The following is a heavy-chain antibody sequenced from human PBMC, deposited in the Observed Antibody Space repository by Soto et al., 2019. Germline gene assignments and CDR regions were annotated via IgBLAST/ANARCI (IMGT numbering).Heavy chain of an antibody. CDR2: IYYCGST. CDR1: GGSVSCGSYY. CDR3: ARGIEGWYQGRYYYGMDV. V-gene: IGHV4-61*01. Sequence: QVQLQESGPGLVKPSETLSLTCTVSGGSVSCGSYYWSWIRQPPGKGLEWIGYIYYCGSTNYNSSLKSRVTISVDAAKNQFSLKLSSVTAADTAVYYCARGIEGWYQGRYYYGMDVWGQGTTVTVSS. D-gene: IGHD6-19*01. J-gene: IGHJ6*02.